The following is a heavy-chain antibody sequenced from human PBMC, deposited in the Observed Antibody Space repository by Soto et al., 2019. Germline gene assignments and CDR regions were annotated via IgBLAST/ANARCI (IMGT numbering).Heavy chain of an antibody. D-gene: IGHD1-1*01. CDR2: IYWDGDK. CDR1: GFSLSSPGVG. Sequence: QITLKESGPTVVKPTQTLTLTCTFSGFSLSSPGVGVAWIRQPPGKALECLALIYWDGDKYYSPSLARRLTITKDTSNNQVVLTMTNMDPVDTATYYCAQRQIESTRNWNWGCFDYWGQGSLVTVSS. V-gene: IGHV2-5*02. J-gene: IGHJ4*02. CDR3: AQRQIESTRNWNWGCFDY.